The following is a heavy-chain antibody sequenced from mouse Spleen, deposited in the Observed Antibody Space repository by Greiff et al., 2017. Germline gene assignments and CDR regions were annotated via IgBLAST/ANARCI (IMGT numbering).Heavy chain of an antibody. CDR1: GYTFTDHT. D-gene: IGHD1-2*01. CDR3: ARLLRLLYYFDY. J-gene: IGHJ2*01. V-gene: IGHV1-78*01. CDR2: IYPRDRST. Sequence: VQGVESDAELVKPGASVKISCKVSGYTFTDHTIHWMKQRPEQGLEWIGYIYPRDRSTKYNEKFKGKATLTADKSSSTAYMQLNSLTSEDSAVYFCARLLRLLYYFDYWGQGTTLTVSS.